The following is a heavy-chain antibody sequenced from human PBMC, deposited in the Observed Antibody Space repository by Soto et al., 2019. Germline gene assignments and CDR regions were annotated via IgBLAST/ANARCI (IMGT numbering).Heavy chain of an antibody. CDR2: ISGSGGST. Sequence: EVQLLESGGGLVQPGGSLRLSCAASGFTFSSYAMSWVRQAPGKGLEWVSAISGSGGSTYYADSVKGRFTISRDNSKNTLNLQMNSLRAEDTAVYYCAKASMGYCSGGSCYSAHAFDIWGQGTMVTVSS. CDR3: AKASMGYCSGGSCYSAHAFDI. V-gene: IGHV3-23*01. D-gene: IGHD2-15*01. CDR1: GFTFSSYA. J-gene: IGHJ3*02.